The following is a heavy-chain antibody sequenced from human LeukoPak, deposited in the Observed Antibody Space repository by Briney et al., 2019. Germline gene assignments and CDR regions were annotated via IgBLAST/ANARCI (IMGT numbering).Heavy chain of an antibody. V-gene: IGHV1-69*04. D-gene: IGHD5-24*01. CDR1: GGTFSSYA. CDR3: ARATRDSHDASDI. J-gene: IGHJ3*02. Sequence: SVKVSCKASGGTFSSYAISWVRQAPGQGLEWMGRIIPILGIANYAQKFQGRVTITADKSTSTAYMELSSLRSEDTAVYYCARATRDSHDASDIWGQGTMVTVSS. CDR2: IIPILGIA.